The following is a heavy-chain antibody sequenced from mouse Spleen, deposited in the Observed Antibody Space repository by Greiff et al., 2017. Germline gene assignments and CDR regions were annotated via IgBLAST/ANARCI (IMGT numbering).Heavy chain of an antibody. CDR1: GYTFTSYW. J-gene: IGHJ3*01. D-gene: IGHD2-14*01. V-gene: IGHV1-52*01. CDR2: IDPSDSET. CDR3: ARGREYDGTWFAY. Sequence: QVQLQQPGAELVRPGSSVKLSCKASGYTFTSYWMHWVKQRPIQGLEWIGNIDPSDSETHYNQKFKDKATLTVDKSSSTAYMQLSSLTSEDSAVYYCARGREYDGTWFAYWGQGTLVTVSA.